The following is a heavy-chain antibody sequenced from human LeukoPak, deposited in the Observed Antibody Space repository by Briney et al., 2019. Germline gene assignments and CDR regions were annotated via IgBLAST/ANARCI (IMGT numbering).Heavy chain of an antibody. D-gene: IGHD3-3*01. V-gene: IGHV3-30-3*01. CDR2: ISYDGSNK. CDR1: GFTFSSYA. Sequence: GGSLRLSCAASGFTFSSYAMHWVRQAPGKGLEWVAVISYDGSNKYYADSVKGRFTISRDNSKNTLYLQMNSLRAEDTAVYYCAKEYYDFWSASRYYYYYGMDVWGQGTTVTVSS. CDR3: AKEYYDFWSASRYYYYYGMDV. J-gene: IGHJ6*02.